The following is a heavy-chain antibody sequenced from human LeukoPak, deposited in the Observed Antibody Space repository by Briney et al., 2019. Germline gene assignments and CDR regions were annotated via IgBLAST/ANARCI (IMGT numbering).Heavy chain of an antibody. J-gene: IGHJ4*02. D-gene: IGHD3-16*01. V-gene: IGHV3-48*01. CDR2: ISSSSSTI. CDR3: AREIIRVGGLFNY. Sequence: GGSLRLSCAASGFTCSSYEMNWVRQAPGKGLEWVSYISSSSSTIYYADSVKGRFTISRDNAKNSLYLQMNSLRAEDTAVYYCAREIIRVGGLFNYWGKGTLVTSS. CDR1: GFTCSSYE.